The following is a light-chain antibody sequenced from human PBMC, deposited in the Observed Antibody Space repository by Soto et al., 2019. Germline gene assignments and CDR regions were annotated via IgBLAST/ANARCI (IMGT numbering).Light chain of an antibody. CDR3: QQYHNWPPQYT. CDR1: QTVSSN. CDR2: GAS. Sequence: EIGMTQSPATLSVSPGERATLSCRASQTVSSNLAWYQQKPGQAPRLRSHGASPRATGVPARLSGSGSGTEFTRPSTSLQSEEVAVYYCQQYHNWPPQYTFGQGTKLEFK. J-gene: IGKJ2*01. V-gene: IGKV3-15*01.